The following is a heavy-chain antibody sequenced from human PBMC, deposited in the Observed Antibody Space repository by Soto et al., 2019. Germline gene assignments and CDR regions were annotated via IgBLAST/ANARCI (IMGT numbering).Heavy chain of an antibody. CDR2: ISRNGNYI. D-gene: IGHD3-3*01. Sequence: GGSLRLSCAASGFTFSNFHMNWVRQAPGEGLEWVSSISRNGNYIYYIDSVKGRFTISRDNAENSLYLQMNSLRAEDTAVYYCARVFGVSSRPRGYYYYMDVWGKGTTVTVSS. CDR1: GFTFSNFH. V-gene: IGHV3-21*01. CDR3: ARVFGVSSRPRGYYYYMDV. J-gene: IGHJ6*03.